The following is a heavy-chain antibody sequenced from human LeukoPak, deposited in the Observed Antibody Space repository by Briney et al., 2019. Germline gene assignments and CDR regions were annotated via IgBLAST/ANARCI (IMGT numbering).Heavy chain of an antibody. CDR1: GGSFSGYY. Sequence: SETLSLTCAVYGGSFSGYYWSWIRQPPGKELEWIGEINHSGSTNYNPSLKSRVTISVDTSKNQFSLKLSSVTAADTAVYYCARAGTIPWFGEVYWGQGTLVTVSS. V-gene: IGHV4-34*01. CDR3: ARAGTIPWFGEVY. J-gene: IGHJ4*02. D-gene: IGHD3-10*01. CDR2: INHSGST.